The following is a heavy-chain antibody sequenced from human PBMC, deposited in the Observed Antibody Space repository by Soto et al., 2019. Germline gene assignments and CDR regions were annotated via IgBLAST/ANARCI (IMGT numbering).Heavy chain of an antibody. CDR3: ARGPTYYDSSGYYSKYYGMDV. V-gene: IGHV1-69*13. CDR1: GGTFSSYA. D-gene: IGHD3-22*01. J-gene: IGHJ6*02. CDR2: IIPIFGTA. Sequence: SVKVSCKASGGTFSSYAISWVRQAPGQGLEWMGGIIPIFGTANYTQKFQGRVTITADESTSTAYMELSSLRSEDTAVYYCARGPTYYDSSGYYSKYYGMDVWGQGTTVTVSS.